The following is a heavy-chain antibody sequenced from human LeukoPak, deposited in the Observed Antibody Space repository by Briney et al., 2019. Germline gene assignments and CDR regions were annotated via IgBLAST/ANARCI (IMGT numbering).Heavy chain of an antibody. D-gene: IGHD3-10*01. V-gene: IGHV4-59*01. CDR2: IYYYGST. CDR3: ARDQGTWWFDP. CDR1: GGSISSYY. Sequence: SQSLSLTCTVSGGSISSYYWSWIRQPPGEGPWCIGYIYYYGSTNYNPSLKSRVTISVDTSKNQFSLKLSSVTAADTALYYCARDQGTWWFDPWGQGTLVTVSS. J-gene: IGHJ5*02.